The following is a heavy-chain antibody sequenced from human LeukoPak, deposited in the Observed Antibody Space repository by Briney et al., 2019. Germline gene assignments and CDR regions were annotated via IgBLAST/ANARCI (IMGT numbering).Heavy chain of an antibody. CDR2: ISGRGGNI. Sequence: GGSLRLSCTASGFTFRNYAMSWVRHAPGKGLEWVAGISGRGGNIQYADSVKGRFTISRDNSKNTLHLQMNSLRAEDTAIYYCATDPPYSYDSSGYFANWGQGTLVIVSS. D-gene: IGHD3-22*01. CDR3: ATDPPYSYDSSGYFAN. V-gene: IGHV3-23*01. J-gene: IGHJ4*02. CDR1: GFTFRNYA.